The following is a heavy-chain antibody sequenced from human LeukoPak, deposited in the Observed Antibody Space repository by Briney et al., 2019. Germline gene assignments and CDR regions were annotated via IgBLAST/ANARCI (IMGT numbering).Heavy chain of an antibody. J-gene: IGHJ4*02. CDR1: GFTFSSYE. CDR2: ISSSGSTI. D-gene: IGHD4-23*01. Sequence: GGSLRLSCAASGFTFSSYEMNWVRQAPGKGLEWVSYISSSGSTIYYADSVKGRFTISRDNAKNSLYLQMNSLRAEDTAVYYCARERLRWEEIDYWGQGTLVTVSS. CDR3: ARERLRWEEIDY. V-gene: IGHV3-48*03.